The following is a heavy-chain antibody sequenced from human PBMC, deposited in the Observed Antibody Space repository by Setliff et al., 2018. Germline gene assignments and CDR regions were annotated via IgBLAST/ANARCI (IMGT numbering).Heavy chain of an antibody. J-gene: IGHJ4*02. CDR2: IYYRGST. Sequence: PSETLSLTCTVSGGSISSTSYYWAWIRQPPGKGLEWTGSIYYRGSTFIYPPLRSRVTISADTSKNQFSLMLTSVTAADTAVYYCARRDGSIIYREFFAYWGQGALVTVSS. CDR1: GGSISSTSYY. D-gene: IGHD3-10*01. V-gene: IGHV4-39*07. CDR3: ARRDGSIIYREFFAY.